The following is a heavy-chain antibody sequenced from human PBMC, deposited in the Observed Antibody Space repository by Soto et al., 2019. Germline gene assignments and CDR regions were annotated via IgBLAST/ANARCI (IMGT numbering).Heavy chain of an antibody. CDR2: IYYSGST. CDR1: GGSISSSSYY. J-gene: IGHJ4*02. V-gene: IGHV4-39*01. CDR3: ARTRDGYYFDY. Sequence: SETLSLTCTVSGGSISSSSYYWGWIRQPPGKGLEWIGSIYYSGSTYYNPSLKSRVTISVDTSKNQFSLKLSSVTAADTAVYYCARTRDGYYFDYWGQGTLVTVSS.